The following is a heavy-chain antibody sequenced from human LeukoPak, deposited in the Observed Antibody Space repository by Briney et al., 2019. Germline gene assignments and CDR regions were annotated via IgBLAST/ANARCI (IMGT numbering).Heavy chain of an antibody. CDR1: GYTFTGYY. J-gene: IGHJ6*03. D-gene: IGHD6-13*01. CDR3: ARDSSSWYGYYYHMDV. Sequence: GASVKVSCKASGYTFTGYYMHWVRQAPGQGLEWMGWINPNSSGTNYAQKFQGRVTMTRDTSISTAYMELSRLRSDDTAVYYCARDSSSWYGYYYHMDVWGKGTTVTVSS. V-gene: IGHV1-2*02. CDR2: INPNSSGT.